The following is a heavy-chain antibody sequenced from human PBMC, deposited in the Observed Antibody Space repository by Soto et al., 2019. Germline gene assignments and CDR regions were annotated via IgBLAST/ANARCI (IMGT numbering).Heavy chain of an antibody. V-gene: IGHV4-30-2*01. CDR3: ARGGLLPDY. D-gene: IGHD6-19*01. CDR1: GGSTSSGGYS. J-gene: IGHJ4*02. Sequence: QLQLQESGSGLVKPSQTLSLTCAVSGGSTSSGGYSWSWLRQPPGKGLEWIGYISHSGSTYYNPSLKSRVTLSVDTSKNQFSLRLSSVTAADTAVYYCARGGLLPDYWGQGTLGTVSS. CDR2: ISHSGST.